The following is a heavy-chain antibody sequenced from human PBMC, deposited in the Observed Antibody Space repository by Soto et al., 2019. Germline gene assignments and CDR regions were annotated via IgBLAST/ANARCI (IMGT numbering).Heavy chain of an antibody. D-gene: IGHD4-17*01. J-gene: IGHJ6*02. V-gene: IGHV1-8*01. CDR2: MNPNSGNT. CDR1: GYTFTSYD. Sequence: QVQLVQSGAEVKKPGASGKVSCKASGYTFTSYDINWVRQATGQGLEWMGWMNPNSGNTGYAQKFQGRVTITRNTAISTAYMELSSLRSEDTAVYYCARVDGDRYYYYYGMDVWGQGTTVTVSS. CDR3: ARVDGDRYYYYYGMDV.